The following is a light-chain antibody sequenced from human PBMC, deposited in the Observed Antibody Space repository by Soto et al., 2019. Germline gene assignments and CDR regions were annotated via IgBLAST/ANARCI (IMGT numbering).Light chain of an antibody. CDR1: QSLGYGDGNTY. CDR2: QVS. Sequence: EVAVSQSTLSLPVTLRQPASTSCTSNQSLGYGDGNTYLSWMQQRPGQSPRRLIHQVSKRDSGVLGRFSGSGSGTDFTLKISRVEAEDVGVYYCMQGTHWLPTFGQ. J-gene: IGKJ5*01. V-gene: IGKV2-30*01. CDR3: MQGTHWLPT.